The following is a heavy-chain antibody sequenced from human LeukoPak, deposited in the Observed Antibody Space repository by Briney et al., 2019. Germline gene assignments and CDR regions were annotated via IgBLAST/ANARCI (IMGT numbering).Heavy chain of an antibody. CDR3: ARKAGSGNWFDP. D-gene: IGHD3-10*01. CDR1: GFTFSSYA. V-gene: IGHV3-66*01. CDR2: IYSGDNT. Sequence: GGSLRLSCAASGFTFSSYAMSWVRQAPGKGLEWVSVIYSGDNTYYADSVKGRFTISRDNSKSTLFLQMNSLRAEDTAVYYCARKAGSGNWFDPWGQGTLVTVSS. J-gene: IGHJ5*02.